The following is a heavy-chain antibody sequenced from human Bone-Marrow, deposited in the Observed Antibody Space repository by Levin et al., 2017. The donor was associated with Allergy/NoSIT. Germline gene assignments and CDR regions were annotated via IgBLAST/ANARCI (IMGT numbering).Heavy chain of an antibody. V-gene: IGHV3-21*01. Sequence: PGGSLRLSCSASGFTFRTYTMNWVRQAPGKGLEWVSSIRSDSSDIDYADSVKGRFTISRDNAKNSVSLQMNNLRAEDTAVYYCARNYYYDRSGYYSGWFDPWGQGTLVTVSS. D-gene: IGHD3-22*01. CDR3: ARNYYYDRSGYYSGWFDP. J-gene: IGHJ5*02. CDR2: IRSDSSDI. CDR1: GFTFRTYT.